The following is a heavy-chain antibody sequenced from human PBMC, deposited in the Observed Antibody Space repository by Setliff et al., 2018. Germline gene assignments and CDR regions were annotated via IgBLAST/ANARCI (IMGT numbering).Heavy chain of an antibody. Sequence: LRLSCAASGFTFSRYWLHWVRQSPGKGLVWVSRISSSGTTITYADFVRGRFTISRDNARNTLYLQLNSLRAEDTAVYYCVTSYNFWSGSAVDYWGQGTLVTVSS. CDR2: ISSSGTTI. D-gene: IGHD3-3*01. J-gene: IGHJ4*02. V-gene: IGHV3-74*01. CDR3: VTSYNFWSGSAVDY. CDR1: GFTFSRYW.